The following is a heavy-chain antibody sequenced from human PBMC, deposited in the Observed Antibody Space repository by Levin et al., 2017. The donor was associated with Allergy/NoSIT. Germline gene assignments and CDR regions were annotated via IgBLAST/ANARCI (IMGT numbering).Heavy chain of an antibody. D-gene: IGHD2-2*01. CDR2: INHSGST. Sequence: SQTLSLTCAVYGGSFSGYYWSWIRQPPGKGLEWIGEINHSGSTNYNPSLKSRVTISVDTSKNQFSLKLSSVTAADTAVYYCARGPPPRRGYCSSTSCYARTGGWFDPWGQGTLVTVSS. CDR3: ARGPPPRRGYCSSTSCYARTGGWFDP. CDR1: GGSFSGYY. V-gene: IGHV4-34*01. J-gene: IGHJ5*02.